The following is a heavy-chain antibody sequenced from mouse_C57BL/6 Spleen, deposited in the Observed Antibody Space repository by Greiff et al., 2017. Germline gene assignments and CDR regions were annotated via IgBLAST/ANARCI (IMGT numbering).Heavy chain of an antibody. CDR2: ISSGGSYT. J-gene: IGHJ1*03. CDR3: ARFDYGYGSRYFDV. CDR1: GFTFSSYG. D-gene: IGHD2-2*01. V-gene: IGHV5-6*01. Sequence: EVKVVESGGDLVKPGGSLKLSCAASGFTFSSYGMSWVRQTPDKRLEWVATISSGGSYTYYPDSVKGRFTISRDNAKNTLYLQMSSLKSEDTAMYYCARFDYGYGSRYFDVWGTGTTVTVSA.